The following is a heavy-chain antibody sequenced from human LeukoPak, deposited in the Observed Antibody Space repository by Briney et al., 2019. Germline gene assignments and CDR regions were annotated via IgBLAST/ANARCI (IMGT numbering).Heavy chain of an antibody. CDR3: ATRGLPFGGVIGASDI. CDR2: FDPEDGET. CDR1: GYTLTELS. D-gene: IGHD3-16*01. Sequence: ASVKVSCKVSGYTLTELSMHWVRQAPGKGLEWMGGFDPEDGETIYAQKFQGRVTMTEDTSTDTAYMELSSLRSEDTAVYYCATRGLPFGGVIGASDIWGQGTMVTVSS. V-gene: IGHV1-24*01. J-gene: IGHJ3*02.